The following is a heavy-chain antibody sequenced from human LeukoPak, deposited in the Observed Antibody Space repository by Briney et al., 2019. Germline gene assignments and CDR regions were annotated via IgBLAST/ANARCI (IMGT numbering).Heavy chain of an antibody. D-gene: IGHD2-15*01. CDR3: ARHIGVRAAYFDY. CDR2: IYPGDSDT. Sequence: GESLRISCKGSGYSFTSYWISWVRQMPGKGLEWVGIIYPGDSDTRYSPSFQGQVTISADKSITTAYLQWSSLKASDTAIYYCARHIGVRAAYFDYWGQGTLVTVSS. J-gene: IGHJ4*02. V-gene: IGHV5-51*01. CDR1: GYSFTSYW.